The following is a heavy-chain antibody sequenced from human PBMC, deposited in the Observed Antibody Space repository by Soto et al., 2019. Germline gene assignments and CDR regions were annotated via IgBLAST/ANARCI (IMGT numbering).Heavy chain of an antibody. CDR3: ARGPSGDKVHY. D-gene: IGHD7-27*01. CDR2: IFDSGTT. V-gene: IGHV4-30-4*01. CDR1: GGSITSDYSC. Sequence: QVQLQESGPGLVKPSQTLSLTCTVSGGSITSDYSCWSWIRQPPGEGLEWIGHIFDSGTTYTNPSLRTPVALSLDTSKNPFSLTLSSVPAADTAVYYCARGPSGDKVHYWGQGALVTVSS. J-gene: IGHJ4*02.